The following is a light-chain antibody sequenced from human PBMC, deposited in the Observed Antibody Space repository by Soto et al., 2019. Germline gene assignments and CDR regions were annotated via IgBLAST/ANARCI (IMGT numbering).Light chain of an antibody. CDR1: QSVSRNF. J-gene: IGKJ1*01. V-gene: IGKV3-20*01. CDR3: KQYGSSPWT. Sequence: EIVLTQSPGTLSLSPGARATLSCRASQSVSRNFLAWYRQKPGQAPRLLIYGASNRATDTPDRFSGSGSGADFSLTISRLEPEDFAVYYCKQYGSSPWTFGQGTKVEIK. CDR2: GAS.